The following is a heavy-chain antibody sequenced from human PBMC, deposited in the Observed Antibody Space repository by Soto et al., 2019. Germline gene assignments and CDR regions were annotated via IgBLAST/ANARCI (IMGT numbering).Heavy chain of an antibody. CDR3: ARSVFP. J-gene: IGHJ5*02. Sequence: PSETLSLTCAVPGGSISTGGFYRNWIRQHPGKGLEWIGYFYYSGSTYYNPSLKSRVTISVNTSKNQFSLKLSSVTAADTAVYYCARSVFPWGQGTLVTVSS. CDR2: FYYSGST. V-gene: IGHV4-31*11. CDR1: GGSISTGGFY.